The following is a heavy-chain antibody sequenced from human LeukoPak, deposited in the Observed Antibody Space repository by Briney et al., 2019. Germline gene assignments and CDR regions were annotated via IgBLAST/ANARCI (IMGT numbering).Heavy chain of an antibody. CDR2: IWYDGSNK. Sequence: PGRSLRLSCAASGFTFSSYGMHWVRQAPGKGLEWVAVIWYDGSNKYYADSVKGRFTISRDNAKNSLYLQMNSLRAEDTAVYYCARVKGSGWYAVDYWGQGSLVTVSS. CDR3: ARVKGSGWYAVDY. CDR1: GFTFSSYG. V-gene: IGHV3-33*01. D-gene: IGHD6-19*01. J-gene: IGHJ4*02.